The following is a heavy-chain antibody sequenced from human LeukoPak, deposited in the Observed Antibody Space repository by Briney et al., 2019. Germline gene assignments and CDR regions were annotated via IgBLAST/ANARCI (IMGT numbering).Heavy chain of an antibody. D-gene: IGHD3-16*02. Sequence: SETLSLTCTVSGGSISSSSYYWGWIRQPPGKGLEWIGSIYYSGSTYYNPSLKSRVTISVDTSKNQFSLKLSSVTAADTAVYYCASYDYVWGSYRYTAGFDYWGQGTLVTVSS. CDR2: IYYSGST. CDR1: GGSISSSSYY. V-gene: IGHV4-39*01. CDR3: ASYDYVWGSYRYTAGFDY. J-gene: IGHJ4*02.